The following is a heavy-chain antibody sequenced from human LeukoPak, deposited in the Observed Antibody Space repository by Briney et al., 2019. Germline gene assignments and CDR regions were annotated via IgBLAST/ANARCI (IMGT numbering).Heavy chain of an antibody. V-gene: IGHV4-38-2*02. Sequence: SETLSLTCTVSGYSISSGYYWGWIRPPPGKGLEWIGSIYYSGSTYYNPSLKSRVTISVDTSKNQFSLKLSSVTAADTAVYYCARDREDYDSSGYYYNAFDIWGQGTMVTVSS. CDR2: IYYSGST. CDR1: GYSISSGYY. CDR3: ARDREDYDSSGYYYNAFDI. D-gene: IGHD3-22*01. J-gene: IGHJ3*02.